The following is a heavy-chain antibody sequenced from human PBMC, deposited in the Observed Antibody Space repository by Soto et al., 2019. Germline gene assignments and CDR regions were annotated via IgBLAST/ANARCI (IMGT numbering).Heavy chain of an antibody. CDR1: GFRFISYA. J-gene: IGHJ4*02. Sequence: PGGSLRLSCAACGFRFISYAMSWVRQAPGKGLEWVSTISGSDGKTFYADSVKGRFSISRDTSKNMLYLQMNNLRGDDTAVYYCVRWSYLDYWGQGTRVTVSS. CDR3: VRWSYLDY. D-gene: IGHD3-3*01. CDR2: ISGSDGKT. V-gene: IGHV3-23*01.